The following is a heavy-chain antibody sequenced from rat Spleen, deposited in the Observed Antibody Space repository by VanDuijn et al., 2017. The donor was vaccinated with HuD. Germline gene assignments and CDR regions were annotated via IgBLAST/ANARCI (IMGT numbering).Heavy chain of an antibody. CDR3: ARHGFYGYTFYFDY. D-gene: IGHD1-9*01. V-gene: IGHV5-29*01. CDR2: ISYEGSST. CDR1: GFNFSKYG. J-gene: IGHJ2*01. Sequence: EVQLVESGGGFVQPGGSLKLSCAASGFNFSKYGMAWVCQAPTKGLEWVATISYEGSSTYYRDSVKGRFTISRDNAKSSLYLQMDSLRSEDTATDYCARHGFYGYTFYFDYWGQGVMVTVSS.